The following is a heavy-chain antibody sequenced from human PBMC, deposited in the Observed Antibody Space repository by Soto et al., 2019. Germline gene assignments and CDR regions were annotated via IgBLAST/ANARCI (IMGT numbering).Heavy chain of an antibody. Sequence: PGESLKISCQGSGYTFTNYWIAWVRQLPGKGLEWMGIIYPRDSHTTYSPSFQGQVTISDDKSLNSAFLQWSSLKASDTATYYCARFAATSGINAFDVWGPGTMVTV. V-gene: IGHV5-51*01. CDR3: ARFAATSGINAFDV. J-gene: IGHJ3*01. D-gene: IGHD1-1*01. CDR2: IYPRDSHT. CDR1: GYTFTNYW.